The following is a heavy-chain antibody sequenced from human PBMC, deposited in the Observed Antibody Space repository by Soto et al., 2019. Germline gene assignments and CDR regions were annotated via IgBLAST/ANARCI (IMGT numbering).Heavy chain of an antibody. V-gene: IGHV4-30-2*01. CDR1: GGSISSGGYS. Sequence: SETLSLTCAVSGGSISSGGYSWSWIRQPPGKGLEWIGYIYHSGSTYYNPSLKSRVTISVDRSKNQFSLKLSSVTAANTAVYYCARVSSSSGGNWFDPWGQGTLVTVSS. CDR3: ARVSSSSGGNWFDP. CDR2: IYHSGST. J-gene: IGHJ5*02. D-gene: IGHD6-6*01.